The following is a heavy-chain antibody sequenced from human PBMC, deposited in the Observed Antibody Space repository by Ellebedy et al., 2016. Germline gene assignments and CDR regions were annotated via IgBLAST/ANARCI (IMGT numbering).Heavy chain of an antibody. J-gene: IGHJ2*01. CDR3: ARPPGDCRRDGCFYWYFDL. V-gene: IGHV3-48*04. CDR1: GFTFNTFT. CDR2: IDSDSGTI. Sequence: GGSLRLSXAASGFTFNTFTMNWVRQAPGKGPEWLAYIDSDSGTIFYADSVKGRFTISRDNAKNSLYLQMNSLRVEDTAVYYCARPPGDCRRDGCFYWYFDLWGRGTLVTVSS. D-gene: IGHD2-21*02.